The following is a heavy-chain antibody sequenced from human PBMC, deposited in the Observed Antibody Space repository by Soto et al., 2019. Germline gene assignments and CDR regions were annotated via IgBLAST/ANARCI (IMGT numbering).Heavy chain of an antibody. D-gene: IGHD1-26*01. Sequence: QVQLVQSGAEVQKPGASVKVSCKASGYLFSMYGVTWVRQAPGQGLEWVGWISARNGDTKYAEKFQDRITMTIDTSTSTADMELRSLRSDDTAFYYCARLISGTYSEGFDPWGQGTPVSVSS. CDR1: GYLFSMYG. CDR2: ISARNGDT. CDR3: ARLISGTYSEGFDP. V-gene: IGHV1-18*04. J-gene: IGHJ5*02.